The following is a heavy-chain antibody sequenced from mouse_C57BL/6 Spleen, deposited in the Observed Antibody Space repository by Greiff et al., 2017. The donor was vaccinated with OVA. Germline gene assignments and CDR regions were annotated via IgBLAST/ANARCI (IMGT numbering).Heavy chain of an antibody. D-gene: IGHD1-1*01. CDR3: ARSTLYGVQYFDV. Sequence: QVQLKESGAELVRPGASVKLSCKASGYTFTDYYINWVKQRPGQGLEWIARIYPGSGNTYYNEKFKGKATLTAEKSSSTAYMQLSSLTSEDSAVYFCARSTLYGVQYFDVWGTGTTVTVSS. CDR2: IYPGSGNT. V-gene: IGHV1-76*01. J-gene: IGHJ1*03. CDR1: GYTFTDYY.